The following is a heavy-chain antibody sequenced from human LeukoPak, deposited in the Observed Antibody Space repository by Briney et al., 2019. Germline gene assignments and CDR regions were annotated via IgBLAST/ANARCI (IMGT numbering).Heavy chain of an antibody. CDR3: ARDRGRLPGY. Sequence: GRSLRLSCAASGFTFSSYSMNWVRQAPGKGLEWVSYISSSSSTIYYADSVKGRFTISRDNAKNSLYLQMNSLRAEDTAVYYCARDRGRLPGYWGQGTLVTVSS. D-gene: IGHD3-16*01. CDR2: ISSSSSTI. J-gene: IGHJ4*02. CDR1: GFTFSSYS. V-gene: IGHV3-48*01.